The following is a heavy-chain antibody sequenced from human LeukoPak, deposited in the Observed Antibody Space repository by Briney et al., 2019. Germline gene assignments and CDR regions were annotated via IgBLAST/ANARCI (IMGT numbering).Heavy chain of an antibody. Sequence: PSETLSLTCAVYGGSFSGYYWSWIRQPPGKGLEWIGEINHSGSTNYNPSLKSRVTISVDTSKNQFSLKLSSVTAADTAVYYCARGLGVDRGYYFDYWGQGTLVTVSS. CDR3: ARGLGVDRGYYFDY. CDR2: INHSGST. CDR1: GGSFSGYY. V-gene: IGHV4-34*01. D-gene: IGHD3-16*01. J-gene: IGHJ4*02.